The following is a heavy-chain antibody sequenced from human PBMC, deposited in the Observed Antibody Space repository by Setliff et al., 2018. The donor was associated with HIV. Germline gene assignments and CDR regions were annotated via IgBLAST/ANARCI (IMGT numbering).Heavy chain of an antibody. D-gene: IGHD3-10*01. J-gene: IGHJ5*02. Sequence: ETLSLTCTVSGGSISSYYWSWIRQPAGKGLEWIGHIYSTGNTNYNSSLKSRVTMSIETSKNQFSLKLNSVSAADTAVYYCARQPYDSRSFGWFDPWAREPWSPSPQ. CDR1: GGSISSYY. CDR2: IYSTGNT. CDR3: ARQPYDSRSFGWFDP. V-gene: IGHV4-4*07.